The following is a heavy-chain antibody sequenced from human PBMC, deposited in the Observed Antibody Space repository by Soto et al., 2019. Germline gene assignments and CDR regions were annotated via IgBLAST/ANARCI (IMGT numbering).Heavy chain of an antibody. CDR3: ARYCRYYDISTGPSDAFDI. D-gene: IGHD3-9*01. CDR1: GFPFSSYW. J-gene: IGHJ3*02. V-gene: IGHV3-7*01. Sequence: GRSRRLSCAASGFPFSSYWMTWVRQAPVTGLEWVSDIKQDGREKYYVEPLEGRFTTSRENANNPLYLQMNSPRAEAKAVYSCARYCRYYDISTGPSDAFDIWGQGTMVT. CDR2: IKQDGREK.